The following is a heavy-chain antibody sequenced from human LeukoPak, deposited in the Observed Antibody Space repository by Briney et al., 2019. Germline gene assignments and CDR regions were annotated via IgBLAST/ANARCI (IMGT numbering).Heavy chain of an antibody. J-gene: IGHJ4*02. D-gene: IGHD3-22*01. CDR3: ARVGDSSGYYYYFDY. V-gene: IGHV4-59*01. CDR2: IYYSGST. Sequence: SETLSLTCTVSGGSISSYYWGWIRQPPGKGLEWIGYIYYSGSTNYKPSLKSRVTISVDTSKNQFSLRLRSVTAADTAVYYCARVGDSSGYYYYFDYWGQGTLVTVSS. CDR1: GGSISSYY.